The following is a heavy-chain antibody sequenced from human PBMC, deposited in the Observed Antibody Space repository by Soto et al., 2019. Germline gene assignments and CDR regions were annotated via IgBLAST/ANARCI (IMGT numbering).Heavy chain of an antibody. D-gene: IGHD4-17*01. J-gene: IGHJ6*02. CDR2: IWYDGSNK. Sequence: QVQLVESGGGVVQPGRSLRLSCAASGFTFSSYGMHWVRQAPGKGLEWVAVIWYDGSNKYYADSVKGRFTISRDNSKNTLYLQMNSLRAEDTAVYYCARDVPDYGDLRRRHYYYGMDVWGQGTTVTVSS. CDR3: ARDVPDYGDLRRRHYYYGMDV. V-gene: IGHV3-33*01. CDR1: GFTFSSYG.